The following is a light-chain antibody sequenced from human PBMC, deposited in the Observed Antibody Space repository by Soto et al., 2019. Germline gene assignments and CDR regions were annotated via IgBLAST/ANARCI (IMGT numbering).Light chain of an antibody. CDR3: QQYGGMPIT. J-gene: IGKJ4*01. CDR2: AAS. CDR1: QSVSSY. V-gene: IGKV3-11*01. Sequence: EIVLTQSPATLSLSPGERATLSCRASQSVSSYLAWYQQKPGQAPRLVMYAASTRATGIPDRFWGGGSGTDFTLSIEKLEPEDFAVYYCQQYGGMPITFGGGTKVDIK.